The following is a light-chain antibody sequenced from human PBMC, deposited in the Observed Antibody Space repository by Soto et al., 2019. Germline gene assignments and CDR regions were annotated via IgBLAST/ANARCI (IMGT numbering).Light chain of an antibody. CDR1: SSDVGGYNY. Sequence: LTQPASVSGSPGQSITISCTGTSSDVGGYNYVSWYQQHPGKAPKLMIYEVSNRPSGVSNRFSGSKSGNTASLTISGLQAEDEADYYCSSYTSSSTQVFGTGTKVTVL. CDR2: EVS. J-gene: IGLJ1*01. CDR3: SSYTSSSTQV. V-gene: IGLV2-14*01.